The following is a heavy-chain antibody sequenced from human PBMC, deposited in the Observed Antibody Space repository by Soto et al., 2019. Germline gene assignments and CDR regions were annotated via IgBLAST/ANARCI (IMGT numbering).Heavy chain of an antibody. D-gene: IGHD6-19*01. CDR2: IYYSGST. Sequence: SETLSLTCTVSGGSLSSGGYYWTWIRQHPGKGLEWIGYIYYSGSTNYNPSLKSRVTISVDTSKNQFSLKLSSVTAADTAVYYCARQQWLVLNAFDIWGQGTMVTVSS. V-gene: IGHV4-61*08. CDR1: GGSLSSGGYY. CDR3: ARQQWLVLNAFDI. J-gene: IGHJ3*02.